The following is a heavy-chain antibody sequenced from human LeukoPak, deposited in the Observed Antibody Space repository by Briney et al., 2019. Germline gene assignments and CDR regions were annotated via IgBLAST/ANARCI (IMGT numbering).Heavy chain of an antibody. D-gene: IGHD1-26*01. Sequence: GGSLRLSCAASGFTFSSYSMNWVRQAPGKGLEWVSSISSSSSYIYYADSVKGRFTISRDNAKNSLYLQMNSLRAEDTAVYYCARVGSGSYYLEARYYYMDVWGKGTTVTISS. V-gene: IGHV3-21*01. CDR1: GFTFSSYS. J-gene: IGHJ6*03. CDR3: ARVGSGSYYLEARYYYMDV. CDR2: ISSSSSYI.